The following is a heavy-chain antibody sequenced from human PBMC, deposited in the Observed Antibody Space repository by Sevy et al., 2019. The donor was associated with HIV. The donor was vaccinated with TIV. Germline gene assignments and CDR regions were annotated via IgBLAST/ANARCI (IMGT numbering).Heavy chain of an antibody. CDR3: GRLGYYYEPSAYDYFDN. J-gene: IGHJ4*02. CDR2: IKEDGNEK. CDR1: GFTFTTYW. Sequence: GGSLRLSCTASGFTFTTYWMTWVRQAPGKGLEYVANIKEDGNEKNYVDSVKGRFTISRDNARNSIHLQMNSLRAEDTAVYYCGRLGYYYEPSAYDYFDNWGQGTLVTVSS. V-gene: IGHV3-7*01. D-gene: IGHD3-22*01.